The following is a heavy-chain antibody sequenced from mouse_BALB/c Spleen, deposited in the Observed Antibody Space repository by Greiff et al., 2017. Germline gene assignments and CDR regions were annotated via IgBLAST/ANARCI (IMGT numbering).Heavy chain of an antibody. Sequence: EVKLMESGGGLVQPGGSLKLSCAASGFTFSSYGMSWVRQTPDKRLELVATINSNGGSTYYPDSVKGRFTISRDNAKNTLYLQMSSLKSEDTAMYYCARDINDYDGYAMDYWGQGTSVTVSS. D-gene: IGHD2-4*01. J-gene: IGHJ4*01. CDR2: INSNGGST. V-gene: IGHV5-6-3*01. CDR1: GFTFSSYG. CDR3: ARDINDYDGYAMDY.